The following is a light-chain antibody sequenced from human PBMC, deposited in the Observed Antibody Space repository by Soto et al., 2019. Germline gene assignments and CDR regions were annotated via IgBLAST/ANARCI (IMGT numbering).Light chain of an antibody. Sequence: VLTQSPCALSLTPGERATLSCRASQSASSSSLAWYQQKPGQAPRLLIYDASIRATGIPDRFSGSGSGTDFTLTISRLEPEDFAVFYCQQYGSSPVTFGQGTRLEIK. CDR2: DAS. CDR1: QSASSSS. CDR3: QQYGSSPVT. J-gene: IGKJ5*01. V-gene: IGKV3-20*01.